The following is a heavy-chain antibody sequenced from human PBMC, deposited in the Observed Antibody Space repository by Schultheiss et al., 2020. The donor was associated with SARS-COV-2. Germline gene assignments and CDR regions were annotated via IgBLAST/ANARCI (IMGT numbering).Heavy chain of an antibody. Sequence: SLKISCAASGFTFSSYGMHWVRQAPGKGLEWVAVISYDGSNKYYADSVKGRFTISRDNSKNTLYLQMNSLRAEDTAVYYCAKDGGALGENDYWGQGTLVTVSS. CDR2: ISYDGSNK. D-gene: IGHD3-10*01. CDR3: AKDGGALGENDY. V-gene: IGHV3-30*18. J-gene: IGHJ4*02. CDR1: GFTFSSYG.